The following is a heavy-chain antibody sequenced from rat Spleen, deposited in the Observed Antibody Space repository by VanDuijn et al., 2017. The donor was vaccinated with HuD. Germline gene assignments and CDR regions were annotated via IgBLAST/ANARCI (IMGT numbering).Heavy chain of an antibody. D-gene: IGHD1-11*01. CDR2: IIYDGRST. J-gene: IGHJ4*01. CDR3: ARAALNYGGSLDA. V-gene: IGHV5-17*01. CDR1: GFTFSDYA. Sequence: EVQLVESGGGLVQPGRSLKLSCAASGFTFSDYAMAWVRQAPKKGLEWVATIIYDGRSTYYRDSVKGRFTISRDNAKSTLYLQMDSLRSEETATYYCARAALNYGGSLDAWGQGASVTVSS.